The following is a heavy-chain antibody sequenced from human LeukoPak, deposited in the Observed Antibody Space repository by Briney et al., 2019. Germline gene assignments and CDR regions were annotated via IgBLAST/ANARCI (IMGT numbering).Heavy chain of an antibody. J-gene: IGHJ5*02. D-gene: IGHD6-13*01. CDR2: IRYDGSNK. Sequence: PAGGSLRLSCAASGFTFSSYGMHWVRQAPGKGLEWVAFIRYDGSNKYYADSVKGRFTISRDNAKNTLYLQMNSLRAEDTAVYYCAGLMTEYSSTRGFDPWGQGTLVTVSS. CDR3: AGLMTEYSSTRGFDP. V-gene: IGHV3-30*02. CDR1: GFTFSSYG.